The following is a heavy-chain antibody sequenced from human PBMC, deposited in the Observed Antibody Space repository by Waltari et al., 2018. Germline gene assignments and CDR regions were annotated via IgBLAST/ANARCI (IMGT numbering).Heavy chain of an antibody. CDR1: RSTFDPYW. V-gene: IGHV5-51*01. J-gene: IGHJ4*02. CDR2: IYPSDSDT. CDR3: ARHVKGGGGGGYIEY. D-gene: IGHD2-15*01. Sequence: VELAQSGAVVKTAGESLKTSCQGSRSTFDPYWSGEVRQNTGRGLEWLGIIYPSDSDTRYSPCFLGQVTMSVDKSINTVYLQRTSLQVSDSAIYYCARHVKGGGGGGYIEYWGQGTQVTVSS.